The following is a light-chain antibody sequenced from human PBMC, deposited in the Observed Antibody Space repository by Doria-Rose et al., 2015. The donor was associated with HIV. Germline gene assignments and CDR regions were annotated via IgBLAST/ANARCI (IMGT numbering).Light chain of an antibody. CDR3: QQLSSFPYT. CDR2: AAS. V-gene: IGKV1-9*01. CDR1: QGISTS. Sequence: DIRLTQSPSFLSTSVGDKITITCRASQGISTSLAWYQQRPGKAPKLLIYAASTLQSGVPPRFSGSGSGTEFTLAISSLQPEDFATYYCQQLSSFPYTFGQGTKLEI. J-gene: IGKJ2*01.